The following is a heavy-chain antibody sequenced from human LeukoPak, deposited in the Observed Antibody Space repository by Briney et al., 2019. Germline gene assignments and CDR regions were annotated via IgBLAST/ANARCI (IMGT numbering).Heavy chain of an antibody. D-gene: IGHD6-19*01. J-gene: IGHJ4*02. CDR1: GFTLGDAW. CDR2: IQRKVDGGPT. CDR3: STAFTATGVAGYFDY. Sequence: KPGGSLRLSCAASGFTLGDAWMTWVRQAPGRGLEWVGGIQRKVDGGPTYFAAPVKGRFTISRDDSKNTLYLQMNSLKTEDTAVYYCSTAFTATGVAGYFDYWGQGALVTVSS. V-gene: IGHV3-15*01.